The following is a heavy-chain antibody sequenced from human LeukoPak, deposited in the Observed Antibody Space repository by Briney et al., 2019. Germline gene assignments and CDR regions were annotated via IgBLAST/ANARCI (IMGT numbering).Heavy chain of an antibody. J-gene: IGHJ4*02. CDR2: ISGSGDST. D-gene: IGHD3-22*01. CDR1: GFTFSSYA. Sequence: GGSLRLSCAASGFTFSSYAMSWVRQAPGKGLEWVSTISGSGDSTYYADSVKGRFTISRDNSKNTLYLQMNSLRAEDTAVYYCASRGYDYYDSSGYYIRENSFDYWGQGTLVTVSS. CDR3: ASRGYDYYDSSGYYIRENSFDY. V-gene: IGHV3-23*01.